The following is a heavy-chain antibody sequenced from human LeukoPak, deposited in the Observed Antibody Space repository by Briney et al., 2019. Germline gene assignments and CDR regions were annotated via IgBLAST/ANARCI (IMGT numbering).Heavy chain of an antibody. Sequence: PSETLSLTCTVSGGSISDHYWCWIRQPPGKGLEWIGYTYHIGSPNYNPSLESRVTVSVDTSKNQLSLKLKSVTAADTAVYYCARSLDYYYYSLDVWGQGTTVTVSS. J-gene: IGHJ6*02. CDR3: ARSLDYYYYSLDV. V-gene: IGHV4-59*11. CDR2: TYHIGSP. CDR1: GGSISDHY.